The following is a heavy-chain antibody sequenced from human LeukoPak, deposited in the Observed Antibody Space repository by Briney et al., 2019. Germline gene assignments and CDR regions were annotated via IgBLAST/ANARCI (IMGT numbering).Heavy chain of an antibody. CDR3: ASGSSYSPNWFDP. J-gene: IGHJ5*02. CDR1: GFTFSSYS. Sequence: PGGSLRLSCAGSGFTFSSYSMNWVRQAPGKGLEWVANTDEDGSAKYYLGSVKGRFTISRDNAKNSLYLQMNSLRAEDTAVYYCASGSSYSPNWFDPWGQGTLVTVSS. CDR2: TDEDGSAK. D-gene: IGHD2-15*01. V-gene: IGHV3-7*01.